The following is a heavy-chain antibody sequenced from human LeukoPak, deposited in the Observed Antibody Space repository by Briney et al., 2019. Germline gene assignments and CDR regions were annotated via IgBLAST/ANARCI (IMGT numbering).Heavy chain of an antibody. CDR3: ARSGLSRFGF. V-gene: IGHV3-23*01. J-gene: IGHJ4*02. CDR1: GSTFSSYA. CDR2: ISGSRGST. D-gene: IGHD2/OR15-2a*01. Sequence: GGSLRLSCAAYGSTFSSYAMSSARQAPGKGLEWVSAISGSRGSTYYADSVKGRFTISRDNSKHTLYLQMNSLRAEDTAVYYCARSGLSRFGFWGQGTLVTVSS.